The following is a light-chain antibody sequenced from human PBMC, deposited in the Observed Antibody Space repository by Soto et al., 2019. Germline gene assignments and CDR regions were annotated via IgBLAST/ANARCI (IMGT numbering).Light chain of an antibody. Sequence: QSALTQPPSVSESPGQSVSISCTGTSSDVGRYNHVSWYQQPPGTAPKLMIYDVSNRPSGVPDRFSGSKSGNTASLTISGLQAEDEAEYYCSSYTGSSTLVVFGGGTKLTVL. J-gene: IGLJ2*01. V-gene: IGLV2-18*02. CDR1: SSDVGRYNH. CDR3: SSYTGSSTLVV. CDR2: DVS.